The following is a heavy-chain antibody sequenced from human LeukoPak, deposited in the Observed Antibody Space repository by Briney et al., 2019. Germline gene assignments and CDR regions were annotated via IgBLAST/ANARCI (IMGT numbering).Heavy chain of an antibody. CDR1: GFTVSSNY. D-gene: IGHD5-24*01. CDR2: IYSGGTT. J-gene: IGHJ5*02. V-gene: IGHV3-66*02. CDR3: AVENSRFRFDP. Sequence: PGGSLRLSCVASGFTVSSNYMSWVRQAPGKGLEWVSVIYSGGTTYDADSVKGRFTISRDNSKNTLYLQMNNLRVEDTAVYYCAVENSRFRFDPWGQGTLVTVSS.